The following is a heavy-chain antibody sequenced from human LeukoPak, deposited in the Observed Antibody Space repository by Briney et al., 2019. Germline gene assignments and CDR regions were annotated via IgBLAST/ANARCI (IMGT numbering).Heavy chain of an antibody. V-gene: IGHV3-48*04. Sequence: GGSLRLSCAASGFTFSSYYMNWVRQAPGKGLEWVSYISTSSSTIYYADSVKGRFTISRDNAKNSLYLQMNSLRAEDTAMYYCARDYVGGSYFGTFDYWGQGTLVTVSS. CDR1: GFTFSSYY. CDR3: ARDYVGGSYFGTFDY. CDR2: ISTSSSTI. J-gene: IGHJ4*02. D-gene: IGHD1-26*01.